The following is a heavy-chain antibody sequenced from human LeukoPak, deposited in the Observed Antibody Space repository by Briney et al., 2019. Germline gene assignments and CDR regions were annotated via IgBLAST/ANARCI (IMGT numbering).Heavy chain of an antibody. CDR1: GYTFTVNY. CDR3: TRGAGTSWFDY. CDR2: MNPNSGVT. D-gene: IGHD2-2*01. Sequence: ASVKVSCKPSGYTFTVNYLHWVRQAPGQGLEWVGWMNPNSGVTGYAQNPQGRVTMTRDTSISTAYMELSSLTSDDTAVYYCTRGAGTSWFDYWGQGSLVTVSS. V-gene: IGHV1-2*02. J-gene: IGHJ4*02.